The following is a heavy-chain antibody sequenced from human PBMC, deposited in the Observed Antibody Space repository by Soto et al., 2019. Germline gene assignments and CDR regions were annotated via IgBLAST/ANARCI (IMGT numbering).Heavy chain of an antibody. D-gene: IGHD3-10*01. Sequence: PGESLKISCKGSGYSFTSYWIGWVRQMPGKGLEWMGIIYPGDSDTRYSPSFQGQVTISADKSISTAYLQWSSLKASDTAMYYCAREGFFYGWGSYYNPIYFDYWGRGTLVAVSS. CDR1: GYSFTSYW. CDR2: IYPGDSDT. J-gene: IGHJ4*02. V-gene: IGHV5-51*01. CDR3: AREGFFYGWGSYYNPIYFDY.